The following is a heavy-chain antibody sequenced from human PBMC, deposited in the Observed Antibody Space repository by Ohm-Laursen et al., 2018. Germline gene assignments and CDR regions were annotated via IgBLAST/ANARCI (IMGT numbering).Heavy chain of an antibody. D-gene: IGHD1-14*01. CDR2: IYYSGST. J-gene: IGHJ4*02. V-gene: IGHV4-31*01. Sequence: TLSLTCTVSGGPISSGGYYWSWIRQHPGKGLEWIGYIYYSGSTYYNPSLKSLVTISVDTSKNQFSLKLSSVTAADTAVYYCARGGSGQVPSEYYFDYWGQGTLVTVSS. CDR1: GGPISSGGYY. CDR3: ARGGSGQVPSEYYFDY.